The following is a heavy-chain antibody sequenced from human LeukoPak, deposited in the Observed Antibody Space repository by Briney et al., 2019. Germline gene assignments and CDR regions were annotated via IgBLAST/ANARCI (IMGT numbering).Heavy chain of an antibody. CDR1: GFTFSDYY. V-gene: IGHV3-23*01. CDR2: ISGSGGST. J-gene: IGHJ4*02. Sequence: GGSLRLSCAASGFTFSDYYMTWIRQAPGKGLEWVSAISGSGGSTYYADSVKGRFITSRDNSKNTLYLQMNSLRVEDTAVYYCAKGSEVGPVDYWGQGTLVTVSS. D-gene: IGHD1-26*01. CDR3: AKGSEVGPVDY.